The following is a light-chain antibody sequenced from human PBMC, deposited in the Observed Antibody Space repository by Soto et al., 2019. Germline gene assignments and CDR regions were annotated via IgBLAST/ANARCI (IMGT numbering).Light chain of an antibody. CDR3: GTWDSSLSRV. V-gene: IGLV1-51*01. CDR2: DNN. J-gene: IGLJ1*01. Sequence: QSVLTQPPSVSAAPGQKVTIPCSGSSSNIGNNYVSWYQQLPGTAPKLLIYDNNKRPSGIPDRFSGSKSGTSATLGITGLQTGDEADYYCGTWDSSLSRVFGTGTKVTVL. CDR1: SSNIGNNY.